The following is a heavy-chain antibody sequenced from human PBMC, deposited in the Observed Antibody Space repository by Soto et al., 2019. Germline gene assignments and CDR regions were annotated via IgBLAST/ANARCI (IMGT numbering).Heavy chain of an antibody. Sequence: GGSLRLSCAASGFTFDDYGMSWVRQAPGKGLEWVSGINWNGGSTGYADSVKGRFTISRDNAKNSLYLQMNSLRAEDTALYYSASLSGGNTPGDYYYGMDVWGQGTTVTVSS. V-gene: IGHV3-20*04. CDR2: INWNGGST. CDR3: ASLSGGNTPGDYYYGMDV. CDR1: GFTFDDYG. D-gene: IGHD2-15*01. J-gene: IGHJ6*02.